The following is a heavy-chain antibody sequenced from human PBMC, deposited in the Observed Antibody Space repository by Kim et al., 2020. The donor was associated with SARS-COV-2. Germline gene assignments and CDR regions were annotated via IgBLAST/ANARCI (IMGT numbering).Heavy chain of an antibody. J-gene: IGHJ4*02. Sequence: SETLSLTCTVSGGSISSSTYYWGWIRQPPGRWLEWIGSIAYSGSTYYNPSLNSRVTISVDTSKNQFSLKLSSVTAADTAVYYCARAIYYGDYVGRAFVYWGQGTLVTVPS. CDR1: GGSISSSTYY. D-gene: IGHD4-17*01. CDR2: IAYSGST. CDR3: ARAIYYGDYVGRAFVY. V-gene: IGHV4-39*01.